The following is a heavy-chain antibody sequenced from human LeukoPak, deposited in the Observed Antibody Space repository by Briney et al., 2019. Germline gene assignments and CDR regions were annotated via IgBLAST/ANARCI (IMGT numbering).Heavy chain of an antibody. CDR1: GFNFKSYG. Sequence: GRSQRLSCAASGFNFKSYGMRWVRQAPGKGLEWVAVISFDGSKKYYADSVRGRFTISRDNSNNTLYLQMNSLRAEDTAVYYCARYTFRAVDIWGQGAMVTVSS. CDR3: ARYTFRAVDI. D-gene: IGHD3-16*01. V-gene: IGHV3-30*14. CDR2: ISFDGSKK. J-gene: IGHJ3*02.